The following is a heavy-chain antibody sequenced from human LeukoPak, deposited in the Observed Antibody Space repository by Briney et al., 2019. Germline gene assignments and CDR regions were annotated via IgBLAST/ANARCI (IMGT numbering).Heavy chain of an antibody. CDR1: GYTFTSYY. CDR2: INPSGGST. D-gene: IGHD2-8*01. CDR3: ARDRMVYALSNWFDP. Sequence: ASVKVSCKASGYTFTSYYMHWVRQAPGQGLEWMGIINPSGGSTSYAQKFQGRVTMTRDTSTSTVYMELSSLRSEDTAVYYCARDRMVYALSNWFDPWGQGTLVTVSS. J-gene: IGHJ5*02. V-gene: IGHV1-46*01.